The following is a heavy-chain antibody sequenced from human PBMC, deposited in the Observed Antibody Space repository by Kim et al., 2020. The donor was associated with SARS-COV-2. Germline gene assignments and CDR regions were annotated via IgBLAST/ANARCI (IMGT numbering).Heavy chain of an antibody. CDR3: AKDTAPNYDYVWGSYRPDY. D-gene: IGHD3-16*02. V-gene: IGHV3-23*01. CDR2: ISGSGGST. J-gene: IGHJ4*02. Sequence: GGSLRLSCAASGFTFSSYAMSWVRQAPGKGLEWVSAISGSGGSTYYADSVKGRFTISRDNSKNTLYLQMNSLRAEDTAVYYCAKDTAPNYDYVWGSYRPDYWGQGTLVTVSS. CDR1: GFTFSSYA.